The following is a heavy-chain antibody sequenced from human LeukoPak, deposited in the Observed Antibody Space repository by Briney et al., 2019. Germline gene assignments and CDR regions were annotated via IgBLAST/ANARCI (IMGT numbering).Heavy chain of an antibody. D-gene: IGHD3-9*01. V-gene: IGHV4-38-2*01. CDR3: ARQLRYFDWPKPLDV. J-gene: IGHJ6*04. Sequence: SATVSLTCAVSGYSISSGYYWGWIRQPPGKGLEWRGSIYHSGSTYYNPSLKSRVTISVDTSKNQFSLKLSSVTAADTAVYYCARQLRYFDWPKPLDVWGKGTTVTVSS. CDR1: GYSISSGYY. CDR2: IYHSGST.